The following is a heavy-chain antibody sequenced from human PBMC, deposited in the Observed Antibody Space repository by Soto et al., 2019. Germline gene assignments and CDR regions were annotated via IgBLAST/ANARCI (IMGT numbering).Heavy chain of an antibody. V-gene: IGHV3-23*01. Sequence: PGGSLRLSCAASGFTFNSYAMSWVRQAPGKGLEWVSAISGSGGSTYYTNSVKGRFTISRDNSKNTLYLQMNSLRAEDTAVYYCAKGIAVVHTWYFDYWGQGTLVTVSS. D-gene: IGHD3-22*01. CDR3: AKGIAVVHTWYFDY. CDR2: ISGSGGST. J-gene: IGHJ4*02. CDR1: GFTFNSYA.